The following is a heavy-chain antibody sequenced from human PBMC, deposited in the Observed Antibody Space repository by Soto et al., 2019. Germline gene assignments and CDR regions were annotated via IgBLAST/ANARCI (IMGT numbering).Heavy chain of an antibody. CDR1: GGNIITYC. CDR3: ARQIAAAPYYFDY. Sequence: PSVTMCLTCTVAGGNIITYCWSWIRKPPGKGLEWIGHIYYSGTTNYSPSLKSRVTISVDTSQNQFSLKLNSVTAADTAVYYCARQIAAAPYYFDYWGQGILVTVSS. V-gene: IGHV4-59*08. J-gene: IGHJ4*02. D-gene: IGHD6-13*01. CDR2: IYYSGTT.